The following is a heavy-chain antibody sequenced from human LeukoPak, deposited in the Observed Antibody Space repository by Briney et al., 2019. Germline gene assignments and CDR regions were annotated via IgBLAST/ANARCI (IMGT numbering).Heavy chain of an antibody. V-gene: IGHV4-4*02. CDR1: GAFITNSHW. CDR3: ATYFYGEYGSYYFDY. J-gene: IGHJ4*02. D-gene: IGHD4-17*01. CDR2: IYHSGTT. Sequence: PSGTLSLTCAVSGAFITNSHWLRWARQPPGKGLECIGEIYHSGTTNYNPSLKSRVTMSVDKSKNQFSLKLSSVTAADTAVYYCATYFYGEYGSYYFDYWGQGTLVTVSS.